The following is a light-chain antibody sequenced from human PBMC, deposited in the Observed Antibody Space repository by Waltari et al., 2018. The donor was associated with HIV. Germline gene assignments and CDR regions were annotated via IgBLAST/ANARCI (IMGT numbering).Light chain of an antibody. CDR2: QNS. J-gene: IGLJ2*01. CDR1: KLGDTY. CDR3: QAWDSSSAVV. V-gene: IGLV3-1*01. Sequence: SYELTQPPSVSVSPGQTASITCSGDKLGDTYASWYQQKPGQSPVLVIHQNSKLPSGIPERFSGSNSGDTATLTISGTQAVDEADYYCQAWDSSSAVVFGGGTKLTVL.